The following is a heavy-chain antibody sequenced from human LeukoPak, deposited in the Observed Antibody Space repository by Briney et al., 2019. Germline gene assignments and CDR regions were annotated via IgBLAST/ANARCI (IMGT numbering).Heavy chain of an antibody. CDR2: IYSSGST. J-gene: IGHJ4*02. Sequence: SQTLSLTCTVSGGSISSGSYYWSWIRQPAGKRLEWIGRIYSSGSTNYNPSLKSRVTISVDTSKNQFSLKLSSVTAADTAVYYCAGGQWLPIDYWGQGTLVTVSS. D-gene: IGHD6-19*01. CDR3: AGGQWLPIDY. V-gene: IGHV4-61*02. CDR1: GGSISSGSYY.